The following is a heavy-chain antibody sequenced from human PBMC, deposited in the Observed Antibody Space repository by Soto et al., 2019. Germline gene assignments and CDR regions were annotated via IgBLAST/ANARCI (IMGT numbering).Heavy chain of an antibody. J-gene: IGHJ6*02. CDR3: AADRVTIFGVVRHYYYYGMDV. CDR1: GFTFTSSA. Sequence: ASVKVSCKASGFTFTSSAVQWVRQARGQRLEWIGWIVVGSGNTNYAQKFQERVTITRDMSTSTAYMELSSLRSEDTAVYYCAADRVTIFGVVRHYYYYGMDVWGQRTTVTVSS. V-gene: IGHV1-58*01. D-gene: IGHD3-3*01. CDR2: IVVGSGNT.